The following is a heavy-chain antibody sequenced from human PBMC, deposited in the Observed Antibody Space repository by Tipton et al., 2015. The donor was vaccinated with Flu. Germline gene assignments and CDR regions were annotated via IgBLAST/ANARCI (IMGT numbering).Heavy chain of an antibody. D-gene: IGHD3-22*01. Sequence: SLRLSCAASGFTLSTYWMTWVRQAPGKGLEWVANIKQDGSTEYYVDSVKGRFTISRDNARNSLYLQMTSLRPEDTAVYYCARGPYDRSGYRYYFDYWGQGTLVTVSS. V-gene: IGHV3-7*03. CDR1: GFTLSTYW. J-gene: IGHJ4*02. CDR2: IKQDGSTE. CDR3: ARGPYDRSGYRYYFDY.